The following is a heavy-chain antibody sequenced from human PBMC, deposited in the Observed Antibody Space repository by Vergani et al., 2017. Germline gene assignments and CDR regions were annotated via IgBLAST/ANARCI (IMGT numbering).Heavy chain of an antibody. Sequence: QVQLVESGGGMVQPGSSLRLSCAASDSTFRRYYYHWVRQVPGKGLEWVALISSDGSDKFYADSVKGRFTISRDNYKNTLSLKLSGLRPDDTAIYYCARGGPYNWVNGRWLDPWGQGTLVTVSS. CDR3: ARGGPYNWVNGRWLDP. CDR2: ISSDGSDK. J-gene: IGHJ5*02. V-gene: IGHV3-30-3*01. CDR1: DSTFRRYY. D-gene: IGHD1-20*01.